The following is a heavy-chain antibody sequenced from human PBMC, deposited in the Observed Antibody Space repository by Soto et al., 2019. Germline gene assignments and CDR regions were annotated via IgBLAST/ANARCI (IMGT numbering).Heavy chain of an antibody. CDR1: GFTFSSYA. J-gene: IGHJ4*02. CDR3: ATDDDFWSGPPDY. Sequence: EVQLLESGGGLVQPGGSLRLSCAASGFTFSSYAMSWVRQAPGKGLEWVSAISGSGGSTYYADSVKGRFTISRDNSKNTLYLQMNSLTAEDTAVYYCATDDDFWSGPPDYWGQGTLVTVSS. CDR2: ISGSGGST. D-gene: IGHD3-3*01. V-gene: IGHV3-23*01.